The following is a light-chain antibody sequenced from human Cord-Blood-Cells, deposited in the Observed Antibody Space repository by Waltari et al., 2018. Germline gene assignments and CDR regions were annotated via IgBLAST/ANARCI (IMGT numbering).Light chain of an antibody. CDR2: DAS. J-gene: IGKJ3*01. V-gene: IGKV1-33*01. Sequence: DIQMTKYPSSLSASVGDRVTITCQASQDISNYLNWYQQKPGKAPKLLIYDASNLETGVPSRFSGSGSGTEFTFTISSLQPEDIATYYCQQYDNLPFTFGPGTKVDIK. CDR3: QQYDNLPFT. CDR1: QDISNY.